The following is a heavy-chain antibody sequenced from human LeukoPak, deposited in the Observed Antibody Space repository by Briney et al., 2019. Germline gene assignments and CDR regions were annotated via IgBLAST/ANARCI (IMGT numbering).Heavy chain of an antibody. CDR3: ARDRYNYGDFFDY. Sequence: GGSLRPSCAPSGFTFSSYTMNGVPQAPGKGLEWVSSIDSSSSYIYYADSVKGRFTISRDNAKNSLYLQLNSLRAEDTAVYYCARDRYNYGDFFDYWGQGTLVTVSS. CDR1: GFTFSSYT. CDR2: IDSSSSYI. D-gene: IGHD4-17*01. V-gene: IGHV3-21*01. J-gene: IGHJ4*02.